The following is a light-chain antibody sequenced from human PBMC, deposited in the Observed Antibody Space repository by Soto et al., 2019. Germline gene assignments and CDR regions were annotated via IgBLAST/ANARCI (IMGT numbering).Light chain of an antibody. J-gene: IGLJ1*01. CDR1: GSNIGAGSA. Sequence: QSVLTQPPSVSGAPGQRVAISCTGSGSNIGAGSAVHWYQQLPGMAPKLLVYGNNNRPSGVPARFSGSKSATSASLAITGLQSEDEDDYYGQAYDTSLRAWGFGTGTKVTVL. CDR3: QAYDTSLRAWG. CDR2: GNN. V-gene: IGLV1-40*01.